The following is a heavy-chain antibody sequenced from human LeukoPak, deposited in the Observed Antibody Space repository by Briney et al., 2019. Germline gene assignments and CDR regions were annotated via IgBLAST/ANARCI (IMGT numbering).Heavy chain of an antibody. V-gene: IGHV1-8*01. D-gene: IGHD2-15*01. CDR3: AIPSTPQRVVVGTSTYHYGMDV. CDR1: GYTFTSYD. CDR2: LNPNSGNT. Sequence: GASVKVSCKTSGYTFTSYDINWVRQATGQGLEWLGFLNPNSGNTGYAQKFQGRVTMTRDTSTSTVYMELSSLRSEDTAVYYCAIPSTPQRVVVGTSTYHYGMDVWGQGTTVTVSS. J-gene: IGHJ6*02.